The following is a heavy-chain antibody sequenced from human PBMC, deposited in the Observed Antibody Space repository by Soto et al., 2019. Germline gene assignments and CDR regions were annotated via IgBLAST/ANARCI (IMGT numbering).Heavy chain of an antibody. CDR3: AADHNREMGGY. V-gene: IGHV1-58*01. CDR1: GFTFTSSA. Sequence: QMQLVQSGPEVKKPGTSVKVSCKASGFTFTSSAVQWVRQARGQRLEWIGWIVVGSGNTNYAQKFQERVTITRDMSTSTAYMELSSLRSEDTAVYYCAADHNREMGGYWGQGTLVTVSS. CDR2: IVVGSGNT. J-gene: IGHJ4*02. D-gene: IGHD1-26*01.